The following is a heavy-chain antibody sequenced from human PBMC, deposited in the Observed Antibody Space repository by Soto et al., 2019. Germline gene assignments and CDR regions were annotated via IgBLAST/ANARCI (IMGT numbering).Heavy chain of an antibody. CDR3: AQLTAS. J-gene: IGHJ5*02. CDR1: GFTFSSYA. D-gene: IGHD1-1*01. V-gene: IGHV3-23*01. CDR2: ISSSGV. Sequence: EVQLLESGGGLVQPGGSLRLSCAASGFTFSSYAMSWVRQAPGKGLEWVSAISSSGVYYTDSVKGRFTISRDNTRNTLYLQMTNLRVEDTAMYFCAQLTASWGQGALVTVSS.